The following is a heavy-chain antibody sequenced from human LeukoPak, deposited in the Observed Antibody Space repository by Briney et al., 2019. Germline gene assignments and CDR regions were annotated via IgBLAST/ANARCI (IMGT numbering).Heavy chain of an antibody. J-gene: IGHJ4*02. CDR2: IIPIFGTA. CDR3: ASDSLGYCSGGSCYRGGFYFDY. V-gene: IGHV1-69*05. Sequence: SVKLSCKASGGTFSSYAISWVRQAPGQGLEWMGRIIPIFGTANYAQKFQGRVTITTDESTSTAYMELSSLRSEDTAVYYCASDSLGYCSGGSCYRGGFYFDYWGQGTLVTVSS. CDR1: GGTFSSYA. D-gene: IGHD2-15*01.